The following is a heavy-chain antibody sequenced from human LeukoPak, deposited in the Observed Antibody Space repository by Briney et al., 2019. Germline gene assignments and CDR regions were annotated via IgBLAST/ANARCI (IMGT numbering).Heavy chain of an antibody. V-gene: IGHV4-34*01. CDR2: INHSGST. CDR3: AKSNGYGLVDI. CDR1: GGSFSGYY. J-gene: IGHJ3*02. D-gene: IGHD3-10*01. Sequence: ASETLSLTCAVYGGSFSGYYWSWIRQPPGKGLEWIGEINHSGSTNYNPSLKSRVTISLDTSRNQFSLKLNSVTAADTAVYYCAKSNGYGLVDIWGQGTMVTVSS.